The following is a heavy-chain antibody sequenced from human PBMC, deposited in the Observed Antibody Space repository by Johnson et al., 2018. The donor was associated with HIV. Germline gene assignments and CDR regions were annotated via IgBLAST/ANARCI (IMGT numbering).Heavy chain of an antibody. CDR1: GFSFSNYG. Sequence: QVQLVESGGGVVQPGGSLRLSCAASGFSFSNYGMHWVRQAPGKGLEWVTFIKYDGGNKYSADSVKGRFSIPRNNSRDTLYLKMNSLIPEDTAVHYCARVTQQVVRVGSDAFDIWGQGTMVTVSS. CDR3: ARVTQQVVRVGSDAFDI. V-gene: IGHV3-30*02. J-gene: IGHJ3*02. D-gene: IGHD4-23*01. CDR2: IKYDGGNK.